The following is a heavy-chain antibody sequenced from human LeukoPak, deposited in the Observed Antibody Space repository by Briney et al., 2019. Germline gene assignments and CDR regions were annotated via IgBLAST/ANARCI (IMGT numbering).Heavy chain of an antibody. CDR3: ARQRVAYVLVVVPLFDY. V-gene: IGHV4-39*01. Sequence: PSESLSLTCTVSGGSISSGGYYWSWIRQHPGKGLEWIGYIYYSGSTYYNPSLKSRVTISVDTSKNQFSLKLSSVTAADTAVYYCARQRVAYVLVVVPLFDYWGQGTLVTVSS. CDR2: IYYSGST. J-gene: IGHJ4*02. CDR1: GGSISSGGYY. D-gene: IGHD3-22*01.